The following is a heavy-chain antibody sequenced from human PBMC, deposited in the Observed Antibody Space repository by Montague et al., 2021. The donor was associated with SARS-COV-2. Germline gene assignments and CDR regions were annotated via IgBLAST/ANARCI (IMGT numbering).Heavy chain of an antibody. CDR1: GASISTNY. V-gene: IGHV4-59*01. J-gene: IGHJ4*02. CDR3: TSGEGNYGWRYYFDS. CDR2: VDNSDNT. D-gene: IGHD3-10*01. Sequence: SETLSLTCTVSGASISTNYWSWIRQPPGKGLEWIGYVDNSDNTAYNPSLKSRVTISLDTSKKQFSLKLNSVTSADTAVYYCTSGEGNYGWRYYFDSWGQGTLVTASS.